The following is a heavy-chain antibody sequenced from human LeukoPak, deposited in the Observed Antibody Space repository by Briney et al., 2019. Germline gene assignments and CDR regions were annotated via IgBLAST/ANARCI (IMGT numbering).Heavy chain of an antibody. D-gene: IGHD3-10*01. J-gene: IGHJ6*03. CDR2: LRYDGSTK. CDR1: GFTFSNYG. V-gene: IGHV3-30*02. Sequence: GGSLRLSCETSGFTFSNYGMHWVRQAPGKGLEWVAFLRYDGSTKYYADSVKGRFTISRGNAKNSLYLQMNSLRAEDTAVYYCARVSDYYGSILYYYYMDVWGKGTTVTISS. CDR3: ARVSDYYGSILYYYYMDV.